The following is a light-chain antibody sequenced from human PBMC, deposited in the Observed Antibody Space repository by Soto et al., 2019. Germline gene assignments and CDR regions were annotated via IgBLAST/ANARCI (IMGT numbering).Light chain of an antibody. CDR1: QSVSSSY. CDR2: GAS. CDR3: QQYGSSPRT. Sequence: PVERATLSCRASQSVSSSYLAWYQQKPGQAPRLLIYGASSRATGIPDRFSGSGSGTDFTLTISRLEPEDFAVYYCQQYGSSPRTFGQGTKVDIK. J-gene: IGKJ1*01. V-gene: IGKV3-20*01.